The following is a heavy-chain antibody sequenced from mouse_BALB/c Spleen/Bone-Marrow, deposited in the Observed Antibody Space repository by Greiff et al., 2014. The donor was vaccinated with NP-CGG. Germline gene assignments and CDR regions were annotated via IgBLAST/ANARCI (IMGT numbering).Heavy chain of an antibody. CDR2: IYPGEGDT. CDR1: GYSFTTYW. V-gene: IGHV1-87*01. J-gene: IGHJ2*01. CDR3: SREPSNWGYY. Sequence: VQLQQSGAELARPGASVKLSCKTSGYSFTTYWMQWAKQRPGQGLEWIGAIYPGEGDTRYTQKFKGKATLTADKSSSTAYIQLSNLTSEDSAVYYCSREPSNWGYYWGQGTTLTVSS.